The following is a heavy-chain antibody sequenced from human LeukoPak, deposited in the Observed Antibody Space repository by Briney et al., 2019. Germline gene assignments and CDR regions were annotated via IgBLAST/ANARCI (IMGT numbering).Heavy chain of an antibody. J-gene: IGHJ4*02. CDR2: ISWNSGSI. Sequence: GRSLRLSCAASGFTFDDYAVHWVRQAPGKGLEWVSGISWNSGSIGYADSVKGRFTISRDNAKNSLYLQMNSLRAEDTALYYCAKGTYYYDSSGLFDYWGQGTLVTVSS. CDR1: GFTFDDYA. D-gene: IGHD3-22*01. V-gene: IGHV3-9*01. CDR3: AKGTYYYDSSGLFDY.